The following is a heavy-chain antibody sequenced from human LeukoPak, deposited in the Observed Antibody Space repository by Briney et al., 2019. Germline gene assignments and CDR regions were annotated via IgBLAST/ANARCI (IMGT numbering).Heavy chain of an antibody. Sequence: GGSLRLSCAASGFTFSSYEMNWVRQAPGKGLEWVSYISSSGSTKYYADPVKGRFTISRDNSKNTLYLQMNSLRAEDTAVYYCAKGSHYDRFVLDYWGQGTLVTVSS. J-gene: IGHJ4*02. D-gene: IGHD3-22*01. CDR3: AKGSHYDRFVLDY. CDR2: ISSSGSTK. CDR1: GFTFSSYE. V-gene: IGHV3-48*03.